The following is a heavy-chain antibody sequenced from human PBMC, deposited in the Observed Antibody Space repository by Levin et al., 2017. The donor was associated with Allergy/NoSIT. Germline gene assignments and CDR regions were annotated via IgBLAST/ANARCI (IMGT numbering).Heavy chain of an antibody. CDR2: IYYSGST. CDR1: GGSISSGGYY. Sequence: SETLSLTCTVSGGSISSGGYYWSWIRQHPGKGLEWIGYIYYSGSTYYNPSLKSRVTISVDTSKNQFSLKLSSVTAADTAVYYCARGAAAGTFHNTDYWGQGTLVTVSS. V-gene: IGHV4-31*03. D-gene: IGHD6-13*01. CDR3: ARGAAAGTFHNTDY. J-gene: IGHJ4*02.